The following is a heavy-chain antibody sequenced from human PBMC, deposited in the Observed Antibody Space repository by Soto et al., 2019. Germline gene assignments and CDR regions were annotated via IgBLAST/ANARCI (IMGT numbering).Heavy chain of an antibody. Sequence: QVQLVESGGGVVQPGRSLRLSCAASGFPFNNYAMHWVRQAPGKGLEWVAVIWHDGSNEHYADSVKGRFRIARDNSNNTLYLPMNSLRGEDTALYYGARDDVSMVTTFLDYWGLGTLVTVSS. J-gene: IGHJ4*02. CDR2: IWHDGSNE. D-gene: IGHD2-21*02. CDR3: ARDDVSMVTTFLDY. V-gene: IGHV3-33*01. CDR1: GFPFNNYA.